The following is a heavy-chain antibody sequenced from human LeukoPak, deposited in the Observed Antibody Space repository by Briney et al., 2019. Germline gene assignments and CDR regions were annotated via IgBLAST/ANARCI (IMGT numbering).Heavy chain of an antibody. CDR2: IYHSGSN. Sequence: SETLSLTCAVSGGSISSSNWWSWVRQPPGKGLEWIGEIYHSGSNNYNPSLKSRVTISVDTSKNQFSLKLSSLTAADTAVYYCAREGSSSPYSYYMDVWGKGTTVTVSS. V-gene: IGHV4-4*02. CDR1: GGSISSSNW. CDR3: AREGSSSPYSYYMDV. D-gene: IGHD6-6*01. J-gene: IGHJ6*03.